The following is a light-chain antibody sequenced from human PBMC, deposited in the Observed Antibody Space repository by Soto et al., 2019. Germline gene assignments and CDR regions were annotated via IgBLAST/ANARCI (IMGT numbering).Light chain of an antibody. CDR2: DAS. CDR3: QHYSTRSGVT. CDR1: QDISGW. Sequence: DIQMTQSPSTLSASVGDRVIITCRASQDISGWLAWYQQKPGKALKLLVFDASSLEDGVPSRFSGSGSGTEFTLTVSNLQSDDFATYYCQHYSTRSGVTFGGGTKVDIK. V-gene: IGKV1-5*01. J-gene: IGKJ4*01.